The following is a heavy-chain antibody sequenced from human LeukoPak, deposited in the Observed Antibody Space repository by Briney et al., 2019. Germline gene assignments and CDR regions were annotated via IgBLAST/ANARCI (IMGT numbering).Heavy chain of an antibody. D-gene: IGHD3-16*01. CDR1: GFTFDDYT. CDR3: AKDMGGSPAEAFDI. J-gene: IGHJ3*02. Sequence: GGSLRLSCAASGFTFDDYTMHWVRQAPGKGLEWVSLISWDGGSTYYADSVKGRFTISRDNSKNSLYLQMNSLRTEDTALYYCAKDMGGSPAEAFDIWGQGTMVTVSS. V-gene: IGHV3-43*01. CDR2: ISWDGGST.